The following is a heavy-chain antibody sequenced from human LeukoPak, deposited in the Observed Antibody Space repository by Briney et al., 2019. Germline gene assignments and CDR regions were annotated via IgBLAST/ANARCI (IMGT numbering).Heavy chain of an antibody. CDR2: IYYSGST. J-gene: IGHJ4*02. CDR3: ARRVGVAAAHYFDY. D-gene: IGHD6-25*01. Sequence: SSETLSLTCTVSGGSISSSSYYWGWIRQPPGKGLEWIGSIYYSGSTYYNPSLKSRVTISVDTSKNQFSLKLSSVTAADTAVYYCARRVGVAAAHYFDYWGQGTPVTVSS. V-gene: IGHV4-39*01. CDR1: GGSISSSSYY.